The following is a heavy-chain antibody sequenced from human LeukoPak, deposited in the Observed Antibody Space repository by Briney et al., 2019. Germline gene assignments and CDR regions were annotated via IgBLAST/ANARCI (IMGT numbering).Heavy chain of an antibody. J-gene: IGHJ6*03. Sequence: PGGSLRLSCTASGFTFGDYAMNWFRQAPGKGLEWVSYISSSSSTIYYADSVKGRFTISRDNAKNSLYLQMNSLRAEDTAVYYCARDLTYYYYYMDVWGKGTTVTVSS. D-gene: IGHD3-10*01. V-gene: IGHV3-48*01. CDR1: GFTFGDYA. CDR3: ARDLTYYYYYMDV. CDR2: ISSSSSTI.